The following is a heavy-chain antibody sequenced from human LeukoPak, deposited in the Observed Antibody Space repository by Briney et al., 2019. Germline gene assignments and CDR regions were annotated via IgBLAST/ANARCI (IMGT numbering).Heavy chain of an antibody. D-gene: IGHD5-24*01. CDR1: GFTLSSYA. CDR2: ISDAGAHT. V-gene: IGHV3-74*01. J-gene: IGHJ4*02. CDR3: ARVTGGYNLVDY. Sequence: PGGSLRLSCVVSGFTLSSYAMSWVRQAPGKGLVWVSRISDAGAHTFYADSVKGRFAMSRDNAKNTLYLQMNSLRAEDTAVYYCARVTGGYNLVDYWGQGTLVTVSS.